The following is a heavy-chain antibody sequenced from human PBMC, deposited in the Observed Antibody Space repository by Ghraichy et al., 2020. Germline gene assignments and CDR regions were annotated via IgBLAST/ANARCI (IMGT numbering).Heavy chain of an antibody. CDR2: IWYDGSNK. Sequence: GGSLRLSCAASGFTFSSYGMHWVRQAPGRGLEWVAVIWYDGSNKYYADSVKGRFTISRDNSKNTLYLQMNSLRAEDTAVYYCARDPATVTTAVDYWGQGTLVTVSS. CDR1: GFTFSSYG. V-gene: IGHV3-33*08. J-gene: IGHJ4*02. D-gene: IGHD4-11*01. CDR3: ARDPATVTTAVDY.